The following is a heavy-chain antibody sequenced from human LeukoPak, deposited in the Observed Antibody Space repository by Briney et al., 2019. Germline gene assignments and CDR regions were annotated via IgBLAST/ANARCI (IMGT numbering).Heavy chain of an antibody. CDR3: ATGRMVYAIFDY. J-gene: IGHJ4*02. D-gene: IGHD2-8*01. CDR2: FDPEDCET. V-gene: IGHV1-24*01. CDR1: GYTLTEFS. Sequence: ASVKLSCKVSGYTLTEFSMNWVRQAPGKGLEWMGGFDPEDCETIYAQKFQGRVTMTEDTSTDTAYMELSSLRSEDTSVYYCATGRMVYAIFDYWGQGTLVTVSS.